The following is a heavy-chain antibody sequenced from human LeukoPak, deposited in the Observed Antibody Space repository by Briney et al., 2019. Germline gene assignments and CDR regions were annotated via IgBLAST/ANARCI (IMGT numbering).Heavy chain of an antibody. D-gene: IGHD6-19*01. CDR1: GFTFSSYA. V-gene: IGHV3-23*01. CDR2: ISGSGGST. CDR3: AKDTQWLVPGYFDY. Sequence: GGSLRLSCAASGFTFSSYAMSWVRQAPGKGLEWVSAISGSGGSTYYADSVKGRFTISRDNSKNTLYMQMNSLRAEDAAVYYCAKDTQWLVPGYFDYWGQGTLVTVSS. J-gene: IGHJ4*02.